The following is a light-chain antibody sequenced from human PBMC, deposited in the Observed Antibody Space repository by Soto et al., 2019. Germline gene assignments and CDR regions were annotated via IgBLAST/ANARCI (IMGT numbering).Light chain of an antibody. J-gene: IGKJ1*01. CDR3: QQYGSSPRT. Sequence: EIVLTQSPATLSVSPVERVTLSCRASQFVSSNLAWYQQKPGQAPRLLIYGASSRATGIPDRFSGSGSGTDFTPTISRLEPEDFAVYYCQQYGSSPRTFGQGTKV. CDR1: QFVSSN. V-gene: IGKV3-20*01. CDR2: GAS.